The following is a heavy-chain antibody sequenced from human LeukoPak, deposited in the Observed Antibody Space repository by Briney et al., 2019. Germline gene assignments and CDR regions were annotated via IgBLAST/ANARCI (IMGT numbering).Heavy chain of an antibody. CDR3: ARGRYCGGNCYGGADY. CDR2: IQYSGNT. D-gene: IGHD2-21*02. J-gene: IGHJ4*02. Sequence: PSETLSLTCTFSGDSFSSGIYYWTWIRQHPGKGLEWIGYIQYSGNTYYNPSLRSRVTMSVDTSKNQFSLKLSSVTAADTAVYYCARGRYCGGNCYGGADYWGQGTLVTVSS. CDR1: GDSFSSGIYY. V-gene: IGHV4-31*03.